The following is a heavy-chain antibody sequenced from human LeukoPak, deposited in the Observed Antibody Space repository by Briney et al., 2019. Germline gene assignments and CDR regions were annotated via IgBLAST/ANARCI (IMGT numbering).Heavy chain of an antibody. CDR1: GYTFTSYG. J-gene: IGHJ4*02. D-gene: IGHD3-16*01. Sequence: PWGSVNVSCKASGYTFTSYGISWVRQAPGQGLEWMGWISAYNGNTNYAQKLQGRVTMTTDTSTSTAYMELRSLRSDDTAVYYCARGETHVASSPDDYWGQGTLVTVSS. CDR3: ARGETHVASSPDDY. V-gene: IGHV1-18*01. CDR2: ISAYNGNT.